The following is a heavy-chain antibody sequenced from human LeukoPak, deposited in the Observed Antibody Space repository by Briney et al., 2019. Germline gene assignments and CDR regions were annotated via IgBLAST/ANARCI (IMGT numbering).Heavy chain of an antibody. CDR2: VNHGGDT. D-gene: IGHD3-16*01. J-gene: IGHJ5*02. CDR1: NGSFSGYY. V-gene: IGHV4-34*01. CDR3: ARAAWNGGGGFDP. Sequence: SETLSLTCAVYNGSFSGYYWSWILQSPEKGLEWIGEVNHGGDTNYNPSLRSRVTISLDTSKTHFSLNLRSVTAADAAVYNCARAAWNGGGGFDPWGQGTLVTVSS.